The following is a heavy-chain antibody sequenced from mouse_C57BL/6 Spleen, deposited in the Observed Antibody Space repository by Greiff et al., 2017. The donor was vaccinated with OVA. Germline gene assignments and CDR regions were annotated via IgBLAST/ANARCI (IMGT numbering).Heavy chain of an antibody. V-gene: IGHV5-17*01. CDR2: ISRGSSTI. D-gene: IGHD2-4*01. CDR1: GFTFSDYG. J-gene: IGHJ4*01. CDR3: ARDDYGGAMDY. Sequence: EVMLVESGGGLVKPGGSLKLSCAASGFTFSDYGMHWVRQAPEQGLEWVAYISRGSSTIYYADTVKGRFTISRDNAKNTLFLQMTSLRSEDTAMYCCARDDYGGAMDYWGQGTSVTVSS.